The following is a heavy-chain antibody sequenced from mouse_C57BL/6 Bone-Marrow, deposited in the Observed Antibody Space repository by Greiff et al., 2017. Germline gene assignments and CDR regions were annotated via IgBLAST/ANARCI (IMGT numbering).Heavy chain of an antibody. CDR2: IDPENGDT. Sequence: EVKLMESGAELVRPGASVKLSCTASGFNIKDDYMHWVKQRPEQGLEWIGWIDPENGDTEYASKFQGKATITADTSSNTAYLQLSSLTSEDTAVYYCTTVLYSSFDYWGQGTTLTVSS. J-gene: IGHJ2*01. CDR1: GFNIKDDY. D-gene: IGHD2-12*01. V-gene: IGHV14-4*01. CDR3: TTVLYSSFDY.